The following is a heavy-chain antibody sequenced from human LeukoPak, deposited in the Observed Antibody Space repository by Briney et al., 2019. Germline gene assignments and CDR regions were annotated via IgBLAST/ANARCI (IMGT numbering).Heavy chain of an antibody. Sequence: PSETLSLTCTVSGGSISSSTYYWGWIRQPPGKGLEWIGSIYYSGSTYYNPSLKSRVTISVDTSKNQFSLKLSSVTAADTAVYYCATLRGGHSSSTTLSVFHYGMDVWGQGTTVTVSS. V-gene: IGHV4-39*07. D-gene: IGHD2-2*01. CDR3: ATLRGGHSSSTTLSVFHYGMDV. J-gene: IGHJ6*02. CDR1: GGSISSSTYY. CDR2: IYYSGST.